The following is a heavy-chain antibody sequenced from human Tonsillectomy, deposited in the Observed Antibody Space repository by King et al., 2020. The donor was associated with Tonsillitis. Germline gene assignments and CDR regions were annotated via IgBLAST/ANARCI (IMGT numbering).Heavy chain of an antibody. J-gene: IGHJ4*02. CDR3: AKGVASGVGYFY. Sequence: EVQLVESGGGLVQPGGSLRLSCAASGFTFTTYAMSWVRQAPGKGLEWVSAITNSGVGTFYADSVKGRFTISRDNSKNTLYLQMNSLRADDTAVYYCAKGVASGVGYFYWGQGTLVTVSS. CDR1: GFTFTTYA. V-gene: IGHV3-23*04. CDR2: ITNSGVGT. D-gene: IGHD3-22*01.